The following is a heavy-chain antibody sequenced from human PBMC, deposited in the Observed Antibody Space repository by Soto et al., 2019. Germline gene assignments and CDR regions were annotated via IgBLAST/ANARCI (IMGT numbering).Heavy chain of an antibody. CDR2: ISYDGSNK. CDR3: AIDGDIRYYDDSSGCYCDY. D-gene: IGHD3-22*01. Sequence: QVQLVESGGGVVQPGRSLRLSCAASGFTFSSYAMHWVRQAPGKGLEWVAVISYDGSNKYYADSVKGRFTISRDNSKNTLYLQMTSLRAEDTAVYYCAIDGDIRYYDDSSGCYCDYWGQGTLVIVSS. CDR1: GFTFSSYA. J-gene: IGHJ4*02. V-gene: IGHV3-30-3*01.